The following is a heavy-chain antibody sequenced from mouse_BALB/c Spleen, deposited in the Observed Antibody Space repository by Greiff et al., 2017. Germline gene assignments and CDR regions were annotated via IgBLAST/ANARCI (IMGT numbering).Heavy chain of an antibody. CDR1: GFTFSSYG. CDR2: ISSGGSYT. J-gene: IGHJ4*01. V-gene: IGHV5-6*01. D-gene: IGHD2-3*01. Sequence: EVKLMESGGDLVKPGGSLKLSCAASGFTFSSYGMSWVRQTPDKRLEWVATISSGGSYTYYPDSVKGRFTISRDNAKNTLYLQMSSLKSEDTAMYYCARQGDGYLYAMDYWGQGTSVTVSS. CDR3: ARQGDGYLYAMDY.